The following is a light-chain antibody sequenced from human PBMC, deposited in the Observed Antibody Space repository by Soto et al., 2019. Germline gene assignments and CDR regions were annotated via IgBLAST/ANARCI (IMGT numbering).Light chain of an antibody. V-gene: IGKV3-20*01. J-gene: IGKJ1*01. CDR1: QRISVSN. CDR2: GAS. Sequence: EVVLTQSPCTLSLSPGERATLSCRASQRISVSNVAWHQQRPGQAPRLLIYGASSRATGIPDRFSGSGSGTDFTLTISRLEPEDFAVYYCQQYDSSPKTFGQGTKVDI. CDR3: QQYDSSPKT.